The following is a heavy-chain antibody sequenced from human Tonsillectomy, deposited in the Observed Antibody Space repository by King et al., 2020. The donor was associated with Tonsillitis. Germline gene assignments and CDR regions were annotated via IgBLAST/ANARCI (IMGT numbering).Heavy chain of an antibody. J-gene: IGHJ4*02. CDR1: EFSFGSSE. Sequence: VQLVESGGGLVQPGGSLRLACAVSEFSFGSSEMNWVRQAPGKGLEWISYIGSSGSSIYYAESVKGRFTISRENAKNSLYLQMSSLRAEDTAVYYCARRLGLDYWGQGTLVTVSS. CDR3: ARRLGLDY. D-gene: IGHD4-11*01. V-gene: IGHV3-48*03. CDR2: IGSSGSSI.